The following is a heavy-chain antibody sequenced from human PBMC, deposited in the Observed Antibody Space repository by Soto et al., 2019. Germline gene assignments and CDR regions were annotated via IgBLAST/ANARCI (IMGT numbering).Heavy chain of an antibody. CDR2: ISVYNGKT. J-gene: IGHJ4*02. CDR3: ARGRYCSGGNCFLDY. CDR1: GYTYTSYG. V-gene: IGHV1-18*01. D-gene: IGHD2-15*01. Sequence: ASVKVSCKASGYTYTSYGISWVLQAPVQGLEWMGWISVYNGKTDYAQKFQGRVTMTTDTSATTAYMELRSLRSDDTAIYYCARGRYCSGGNCFLDYWGQGTLVTVSS.